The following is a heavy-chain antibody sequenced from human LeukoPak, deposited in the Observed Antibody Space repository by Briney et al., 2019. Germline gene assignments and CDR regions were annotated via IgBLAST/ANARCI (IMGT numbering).Heavy chain of an antibody. CDR1: GFTFDDYA. CDR3: AKSGWRTYYYDSSGYYD. J-gene: IGHJ4*02. D-gene: IGHD3-22*01. Sequence: XLSCXXSGFTFDDYAMHWVRHAPGKGLEWVSGISWNSGSIGYADSVKGRFTISRDNAKNSLYLQMNSLRAEDTALYYCAKSGWRTYYYDSSGYYDWGQGTLVTVSS. CDR2: ISWNSGSI. V-gene: IGHV3-9*01.